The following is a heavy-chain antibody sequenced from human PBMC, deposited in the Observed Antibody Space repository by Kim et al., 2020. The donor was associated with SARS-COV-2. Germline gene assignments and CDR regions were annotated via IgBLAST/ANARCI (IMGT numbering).Heavy chain of an antibody. J-gene: IGHJ4*02. V-gene: IGHV1-69*04. CDR2: IIPILGIA. D-gene: IGHD3-10*01. CDR3: ARDIMGMVRGVSYVDY. CDR1: GGTFSSYA. Sequence: SVKVSCKASGGTFSSYAISWVRQAPGQGLEWMGRIIPILGIANYAQKFQGRVTITADKSTSTAYMELSSLRSEDTAVYYCARDIMGMVRGVSYVDYWGQGTLVTVSS.